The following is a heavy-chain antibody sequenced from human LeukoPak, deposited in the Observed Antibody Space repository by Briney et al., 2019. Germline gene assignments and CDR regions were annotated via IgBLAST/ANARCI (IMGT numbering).Heavy chain of an antibody. J-gene: IGHJ6*03. Sequence: SETLSLTCAVYGGSFSGYYWSWIRQPPGKGLEWIGEINHSGSTNYNPSLKSRVTISVDASKNQFSLKLSSVTAADTAVYYCARVPGTYFYYYYYMDVWGKGTTVTISS. V-gene: IGHV4-34*01. CDR1: GGSFSGYY. D-gene: IGHD6-13*01. CDR2: INHSGST. CDR3: ARVPGTYFYYYYYMDV.